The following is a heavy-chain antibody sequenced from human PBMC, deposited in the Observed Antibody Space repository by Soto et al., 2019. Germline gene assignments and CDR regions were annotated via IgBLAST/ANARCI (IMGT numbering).Heavy chain of an antibody. V-gene: IGHV4-4*07. J-gene: IGHJ4*02. CDR2: IYTSGST. Sequence: QVQLQESGPGLVKPSETLSLTCTVSGDSMTKYYWSWIRQPAGKGLEWIGRIYTSGSTNYNPSLKSRVTMSIDTSKHPFSLKLKSETAADRAVDYCARTVGAAYYFAFWGQGALVTVSS. D-gene: IGHD1-26*01. CDR1: GDSMTKYY. CDR3: ARTVGAAYYFAF.